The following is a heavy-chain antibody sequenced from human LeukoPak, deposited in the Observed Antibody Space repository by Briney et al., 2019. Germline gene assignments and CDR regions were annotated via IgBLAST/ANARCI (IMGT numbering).Heavy chain of an antibody. CDR1: RGSISGSIRSYY. V-gene: IGHV4-61*01. Sequence: SETLSLTCTVSRGSISGSIRSYYWSWLRQPPGKGLEWIGYISSSGSVNDNPSLRSRVTISVDTSKNQFSLKLSSVTAADTAVYYCARGRYNWNYGGQKDPLWHFDYWGQGTLVTVSS. CDR3: ARGRYNWNYGGQKDPLWHFDY. D-gene: IGHD1-7*01. CDR2: ISSSGSV. J-gene: IGHJ4*02.